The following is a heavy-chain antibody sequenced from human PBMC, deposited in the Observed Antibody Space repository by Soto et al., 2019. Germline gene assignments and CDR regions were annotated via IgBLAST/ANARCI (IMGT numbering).Heavy chain of an antibody. V-gene: IGHV3-23*01. CDR1: GFTFSNYA. Sequence: PGGSLRLSCSASGFTFSNYAMSWVRQAPGKGLEWVSAISGSGSYTYYTDSVTGRFTISRDNSKNTLYLQISNLRAEDTAVYSCAKDRVAYCGGDCYPRFLEYWGQGTLLTSPQ. J-gene: IGHJ4*02. CDR2: ISGSGSYT. CDR3: AKDRVAYCGGDCYPRFLEY. D-gene: IGHD2-21*02.